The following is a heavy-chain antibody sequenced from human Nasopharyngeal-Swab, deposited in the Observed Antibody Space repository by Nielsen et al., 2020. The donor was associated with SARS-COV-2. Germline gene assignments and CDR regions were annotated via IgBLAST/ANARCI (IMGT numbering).Heavy chain of an antibody. J-gene: IGHJ6*02. Sequence: SETLSPTCTVSGGSISSISYYWGWIRQPPGKGLEWIGSIYYSGSTYYNPSLKSRVTISVDTSKNQFSLKLSSVTAADTAVYYCARHPFYYGMDVWGQGTTVTVSS. V-gene: IGHV4-39*01. CDR1: GGSISSISYY. CDR3: ARHPFYYGMDV. CDR2: IYYSGST.